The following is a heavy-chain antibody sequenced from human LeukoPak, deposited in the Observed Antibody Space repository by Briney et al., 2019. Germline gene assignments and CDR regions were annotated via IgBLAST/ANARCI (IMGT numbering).Heavy chain of an antibody. D-gene: IGHD1-26*01. J-gene: IGHJ3*02. V-gene: IGHV3-49*04. CDR2: IRSKAYGGTT. CDR3: ARGAQSGGYSGPFDI. Sequence: GGSLRLSCTASGFTFGDYAMSWVRQAPGKGLEWVGFIRSKAYGGTTEYAASVKGRFTISRDDSKSIAYLQMNSLRAEDTAVYYCARGAQSGGYSGPFDIWGQGTMVTVSS. CDR1: GFTFGDYA.